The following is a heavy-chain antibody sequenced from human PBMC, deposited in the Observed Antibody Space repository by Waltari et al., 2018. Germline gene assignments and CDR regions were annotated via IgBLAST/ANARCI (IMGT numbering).Heavy chain of an antibody. CDR3: ARGFNFDWLVIDY. D-gene: IGHD3-9*01. J-gene: IGHJ4*02. Sequence: QVQLVESGGGVVQPGRSLRLSCAASGFTFSSCAMHWVRQAPGKGLEWLALISYDGINKYYVDSVKGRFTISRDNSKNTLYLQMNSLRPEDTAVYYCARGFNFDWLVIDYWGQGTLVTVSS. V-gene: IGHV3-30*04. CDR1: GFTFSSCA. CDR2: ISYDGINK.